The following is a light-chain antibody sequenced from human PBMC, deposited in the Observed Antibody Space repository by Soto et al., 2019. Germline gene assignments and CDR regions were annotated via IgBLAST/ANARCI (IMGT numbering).Light chain of an antibody. Sequence: QSVLTQPPSVSGSPGQSVAISCTGTSSDVGSYNRVSWYQQPPGTAPKVMIYEVSNRPSGVPDRFSGSKSGNTASLAISGLQAEDEADYYCSSYTSSNTYVFGTGTKVTVL. CDR3: SSYTSSNTYV. V-gene: IGLV2-18*02. CDR1: SSDVGSYNR. J-gene: IGLJ1*01. CDR2: EVS.